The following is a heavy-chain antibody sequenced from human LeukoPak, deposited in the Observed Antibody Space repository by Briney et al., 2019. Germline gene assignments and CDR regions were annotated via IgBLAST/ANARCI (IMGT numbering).Heavy chain of an antibody. V-gene: IGHV1-2*02. Sequence: ASVKVSCKASGYTFTGYYMHWVRQAPGQGLEWMGWIDPNSGGTNYAQKFPGRVTMTNDTSISTAYVELSRLRSDDTAVYWCARGYSSGSSYYFDYWGQGTLVTVSS. CDR2: IDPNSGGT. J-gene: IGHJ4*02. CDR3: ARGYSSGSSYYFDY. D-gene: IGHD6-19*01. CDR1: GYTFTGYY.